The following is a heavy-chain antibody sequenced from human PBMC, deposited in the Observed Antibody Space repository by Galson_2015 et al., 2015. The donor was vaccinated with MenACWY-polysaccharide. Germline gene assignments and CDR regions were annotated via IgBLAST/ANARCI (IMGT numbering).Heavy chain of an antibody. CDR2: ISAYNGNT. D-gene: IGHD5-24*01. Sequence: SVKVSCKASGSTFTSYGISWVRQAPGQGLEWMGWISAYNGNTNYAQKLQGRVTMTTDTSTSTAYMELRSLRSDDTAVYYCARGWQADYYYGMDVWGQGTTVTVSS. CDR1: GSTFTSYG. J-gene: IGHJ6*02. V-gene: IGHV1-18*01. CDR3: ARGWQADYYYGMDV.